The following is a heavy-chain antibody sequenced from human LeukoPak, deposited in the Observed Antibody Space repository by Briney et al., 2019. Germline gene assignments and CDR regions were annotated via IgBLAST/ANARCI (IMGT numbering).Heavy chain of an antibody. CDR2: ISSSGSTI. CDR3: ARVVLLPRDAFDI. J-gene: IGHJ3*02. D-gene: IGHD3-22*01. V-gene: IGHV3-48*03. CDR1: GFTFSSYE. Sequence: GGSLRLSCAASGFTFSSYEMNWVRQAPGKGLEWVSYISSSGSTIYYADSVKGRFTISRDNAKNSLYLQMNSLRAEDTAVYYCARVVLLPRDAFDIWGQGTMVTVSS.